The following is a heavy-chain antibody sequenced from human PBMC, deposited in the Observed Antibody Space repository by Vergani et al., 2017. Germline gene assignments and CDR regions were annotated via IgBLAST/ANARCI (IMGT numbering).Heavy chain of an antibody. J-gene: IGHJ5*02. D-gene: IGHD3-3*01. V-gene: IGHV3-48*01. CDR1: GFTFSSYW. CDR3: AREADYDFWSGYYLEGNWFDP. Sequence: EVQLVESGGGLVQPGGSLRLSCAASGFTFSSYWMHWVRQAPGKGLVWVSYISSSSSTIYYADSVKGRFTISRDNAKNSLYLQMNSLRAEDTAVYYCAREADYDFWSGYYLEGNWFDPWGQGTLVTVSS. CDR2: ISSSSSTI.